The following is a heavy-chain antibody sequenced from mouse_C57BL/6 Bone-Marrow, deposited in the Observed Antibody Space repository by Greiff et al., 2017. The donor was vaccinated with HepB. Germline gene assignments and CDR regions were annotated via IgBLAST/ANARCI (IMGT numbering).Heavy chain of an antibody. Sequence: VQLQQPGAELVRPGTSVKLSCKASGYTFTSYWMHWVKQRPGQGLEWIGVIDPSDSYTNYNQKFKGKATLTVDTSSSTASMQLSSLTSEDSAVYYCAREGPRLVDYWGQGTTLTVSS. V-gene: IGHV1-59*01. J-gene: IGHJ2*01. CDR1: GYTFTSYW. CDR2: IDPSDSYT. D-gene: IGHD2-10*02. CDR3: AREGPRLVDY.